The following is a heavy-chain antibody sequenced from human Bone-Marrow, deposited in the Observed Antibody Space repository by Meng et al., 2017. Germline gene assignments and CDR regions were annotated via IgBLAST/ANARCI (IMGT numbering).Heavy chain of an antibody. J-gene: IGHJ4*02. CDR3: ARDNPGYYGSGSYLY. CDR2: ISAYNGNT. D-gene: IGHD3-10*01. V-gene: IGHV1-18*01. CDR1: GYTFTSYG. Sequence: ASVKVSCKASGYTFTSYGISWVRQAPGQGLERMGWISAYNGNTNYAQKLQGRVTMTTDTSTSTAYMELRSLRSDDTAVYYCARDNPGYYGSGSYLYWGQGTLVTVSS.